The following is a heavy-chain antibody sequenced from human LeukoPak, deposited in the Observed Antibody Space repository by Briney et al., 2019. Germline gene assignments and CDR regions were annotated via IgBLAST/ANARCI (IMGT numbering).Heavy chain of an antibody. V-gene: IGHV4-34*01. CDR3: ARGRRYSGDDY. D-gene: IGHD1-26*01. CDR2: INHSGSI. J-gene: IGHJ4*02. Sequence: PSATLSLTCAVYGGSFSGYYWSWIRQSPGKGLEWIGEINHSGSINYNTSLKSRVTISVDASRNQSSLKLSSVTAADTAVYYCARGRRYSGDDYWGQGTLVTVSS. CDR1: GGSFSGYY.